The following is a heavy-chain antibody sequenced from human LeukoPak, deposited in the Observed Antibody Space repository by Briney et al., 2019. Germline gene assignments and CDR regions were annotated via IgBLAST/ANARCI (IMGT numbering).Heavy chain of an antibody. CDR3: ARDGVGASHDY. V-gene: IGHV3-74*01. J-gene: IGHJ4*02. Sequence: GGSLRLSCEASGFTFSTYSMHWVRHTPGKGLVWVSRITINGTTTTYADSVKGRLTISRDNAKNKLYLEMNSLRAEDTAVYFCARDGVGASHDYWGQGTLVTVSS. D-gene: IGHD1-26*01. CDR1: GFTFSTYS. CDR2: ITINGTTT.